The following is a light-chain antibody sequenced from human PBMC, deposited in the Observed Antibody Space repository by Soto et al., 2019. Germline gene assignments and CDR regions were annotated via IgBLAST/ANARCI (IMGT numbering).Light chain of an antibody. V-gene: IGLV3-1*01. J-gene: IGLJ2*01. CDR2: EDN. CDR1: KLGDKY. Sequence: SYELTQPPSVSVSPGQTARITCSGDKLGDKYVCRYQQKPGQSPVLVMYEDNKRPSGIPERFSGSNSGNTATLTISGTQAMDEADYYCQAWDRRTVVFGGGTKLTVL. CDR3: QAWDRRTVV.